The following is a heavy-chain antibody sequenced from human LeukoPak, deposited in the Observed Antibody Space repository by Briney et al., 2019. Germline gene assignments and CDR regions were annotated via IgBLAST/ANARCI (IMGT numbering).Heavy chain of an antibody. Sequence: PGGSLRLSCAASGSTFRRFAMHWVRQTPDRGLEWVAVISADETHKYYGDSVRGRFAISRDNAKNSLYLQMNSLRAEDTAVYYCARDRYSSSWFDPWGQGTLVTVSS. CDR1: GSTFRRFA. CDR3: ARDRYSSSWFDP. V-gene: IGHV3-30*09. J-gene: IGHJ5*02. CDR2: ISADETHK. D-gene: IGHD6-6*01.